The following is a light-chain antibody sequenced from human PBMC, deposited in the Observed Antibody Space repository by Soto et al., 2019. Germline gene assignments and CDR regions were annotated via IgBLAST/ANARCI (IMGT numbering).Light chain of an antibody. CDR1: SSDVGPYAS. CDR2: EVS. V-gene: IGLV2-14*03. Sequence: QSALTQPASVSGSPGQSITISCTGTSSDVGPYASVSWYQQHPDKAPKLIIYEVSYGPSGVSDRFSGSKSGNTASLTISGLHTEDEADYYCSSYTSSSTYVFGTGTKLTVL. J-gene: IGLJ1*01. CDR3: SSYTSSSTYV.